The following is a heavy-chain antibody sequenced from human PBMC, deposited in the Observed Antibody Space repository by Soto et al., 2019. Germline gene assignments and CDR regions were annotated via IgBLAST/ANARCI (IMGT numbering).Heavy chain of an antibody. CDR3: ARPHGNYDYVWGSSRFPSGMDV. J-gene: IGHJ6*02. CDR1: GYSFTSYW. V-gene: IGHV5-51*01. D-gene: IGHD3-16*02. CDR2: IYPGDSDT. Sequence: GESLKISCKGSGYSFTSYWIGWVRQMPGKGLEWMGIIYPGDSDTRYSPSFQGQATISADTSISTAYLQWSSLKASDTAMYYCARPHGNYDYVWGSSRFPSGMDVWGQGTTVTAPS.